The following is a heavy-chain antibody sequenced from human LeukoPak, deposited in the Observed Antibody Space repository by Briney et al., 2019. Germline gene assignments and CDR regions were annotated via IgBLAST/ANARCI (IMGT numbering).Heavy chain of an antibody. CDR3: AKDGRGDGYPNKFES. J-gene: IGHJ4*02. Sequence: PGGCLRLSCAASGFTFSSYAMSWVRQAPGKGLEWVSGITVGGGSTYYADSVKGPFTISRDNSNNTTYLQMNSLRAEDTAVYYCAKDGRGDGYPNKFESWGQGTLVT. V-gene: IGHV3-23*01. CDR1: GFTFSSYA. D-gene: IGHD5-24*01. CDR2: ITVGGGST.